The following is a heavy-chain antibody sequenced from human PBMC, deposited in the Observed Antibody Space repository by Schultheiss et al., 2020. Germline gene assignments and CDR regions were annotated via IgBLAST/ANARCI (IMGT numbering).Heavy chain of an antibody. Sequence: GGSLRLSCAASGFTFSNAWMSWVRQAPGKGLEWVGRIKSKTDGGTTDYAAPVKGRFTISRDDSKNTLYLQMNSLRAEDTAVYYCARQYSSSWYRYYYYGMDVWGQGTTVTVSS. CDR3: ARQYSSSWYRYYYYGMDV. D-gene: IGHD6-13*01. CDR1: GFTFSNAW. V-gene: IGHV3-15*01. CDR2: IKSKTDGGTT. J-gene: IGHJ6*02.